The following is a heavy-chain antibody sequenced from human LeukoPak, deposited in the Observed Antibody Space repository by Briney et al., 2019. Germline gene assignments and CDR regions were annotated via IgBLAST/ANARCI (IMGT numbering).Heavy chain of an antibody. J-gene: IGHJ3*01. Sequence: GGSLRLSCAASGFSLSDYGMHWVRQTPGKGLEWVTFIQFDESDKFYADSVKGRFIISRDNSKTTLYLQMNSLRPEDTAVYYCAKESKGSESSFDLWGQGTMVIVSS. CDR3: AKESKGSESSFDL. V-gene: IGHV3-30*02. CDR2: IQFDESDK. D-gene: IGHD3-10*01. CDR1: GFSLSDYG.